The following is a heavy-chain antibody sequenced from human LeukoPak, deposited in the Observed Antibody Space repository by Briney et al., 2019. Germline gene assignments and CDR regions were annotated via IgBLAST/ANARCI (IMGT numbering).Heavy chain of an antibody. Sequence: GGSLRLSCLTSGFTLSTNAMSWVRQAPGKGLEWISGISGSGASTYYADSVKGRFTISRDDSRNTPYLQMNSLRGDDTAVYYCAKDVGKWESLHFFDYWGQGTLVTVSS. CDR2: ISGSGAST. CDR3: AKDVGKWESLHFFDY. D-gene: IGHD1-26*01. V-gene: IGHV3-23*01. CDR1: GFTLSTNA. J-gene: IGHJ4*02.